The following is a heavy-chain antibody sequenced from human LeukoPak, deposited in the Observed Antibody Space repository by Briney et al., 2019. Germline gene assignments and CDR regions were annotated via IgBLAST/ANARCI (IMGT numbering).Heavy chain of an antibody. J-gene: IGHJ4*02. V-gene: IGHV5-51*01. Sequence: RGESLQISCKGSGYSFTSYWIGWVRQLPGKGLEWMGIIYPGDSDTRYSPSFQGQVTISADKSISTAYLRWSSLKASDTAMYYCASYSSSLYYFDYWGQGTLVTVSS. D-gene: IGHD6-6*01. CDR2: IYPGDSDT. CDR3: ASYSSSLYYFDY. CDR1: GYSFTSYW.